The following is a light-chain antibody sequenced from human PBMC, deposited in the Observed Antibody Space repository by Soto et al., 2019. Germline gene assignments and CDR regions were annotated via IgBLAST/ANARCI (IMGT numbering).Light chain of an antibody. CDR2: GAS. CDR1: QSVSSIY. CDR3: QQYGISSPLA. Sequence: EIVLTQSPGTLSLSPGERATLSCRASQSVSSIYLAWYQQKPGQAPRLLIYGASSRATGSPDRFSGSGSGTDFTLTISRLEPEDFAVYYCQQYGISSPLAFGGATKVEIK. V-gene: IGKV3-20*01. J-gene: IGKJ4*01.